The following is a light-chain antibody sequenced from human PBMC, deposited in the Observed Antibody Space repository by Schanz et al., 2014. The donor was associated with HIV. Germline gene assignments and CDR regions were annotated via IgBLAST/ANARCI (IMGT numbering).Light chain of an antibody. CDR3: QHYDSYPWT. J-gene: IGKJ1*01. CDR2: AAS. CDR1: QGISS. V-gene: IGKV1-9*01. Sequence: IQLTQSPSSLSASVGDRVTITCRASQGISSLAWYQQKPAKAPKVLIYAASTLQSGVPSRFSGSGSGTDFTLTISSLQPDDSATYYCQHYDSYPWTFGQGTKVEI.